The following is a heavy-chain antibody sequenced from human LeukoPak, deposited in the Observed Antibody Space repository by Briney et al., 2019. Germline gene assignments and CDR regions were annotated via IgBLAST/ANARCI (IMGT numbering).Heavy chain of an antibody. V-gene: IGHV1-18*01. CDR2: ISAYNGNT. CDR3: ARDPIVGATIDY. D-gene: IGHD1-26*01. Sequence: KPGPSLKISSKAASYTLTSYGITRGRQAPGQGLDWMGWISAYNGNTNYAQKLQGRVTMTTDTSTSTAYMELRSLRSDDTAVYYCARDPIVGATIDYWGQGTLVTVSS. CDR1: SYTLTSYG. J-gene: IGHJ4*02.